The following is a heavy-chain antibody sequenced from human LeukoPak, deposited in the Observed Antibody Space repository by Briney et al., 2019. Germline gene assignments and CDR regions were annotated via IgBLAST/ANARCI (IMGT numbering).Heavy chain of an antibody. J-gene: IGHJ4*02. CDR1: GGTSSSYA. Sequence: GASVKVSCKASGGTSSSYAISWVRQAPGQGLEWMGGIIPIFGTANYAQKFQGRVTITADESTSTAYMELSSLRSEDTAVYYCASRVGTTWIQLWLPLDYWGQGTLVTVSS. V-gene: IGHV1-69*13. D-gene: IGHD5-18*01. CDR2: IIPIFGTA. CDR3: ASRVGTTWIQLWLPLDY.